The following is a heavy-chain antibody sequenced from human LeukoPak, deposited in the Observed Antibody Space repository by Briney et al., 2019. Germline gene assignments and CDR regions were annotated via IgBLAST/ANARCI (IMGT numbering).Heavy chain of an antibody. Sequence: SEILSLTCTVSGGSISSYYWSWIRQPAGKGLEWIGRIYTSGSTNYNPSLKSRVTMSVDTSKNQFSLKLSSVTAADTAVYYCARDKSGYSYGYYYYYYMDVWGKGTTVTISS. D-gene: IGHD5-18*01. CDR2: IYTSGST. J-gene: IGHJ6*03. CDR1: GGSISSYY. V-gene: IGHV4-4*07. CDR3: ARDKSGYSYGYYYYYYMDV.